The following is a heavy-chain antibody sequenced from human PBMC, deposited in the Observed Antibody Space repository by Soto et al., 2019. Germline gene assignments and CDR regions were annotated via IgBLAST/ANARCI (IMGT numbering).Heavy chain of an antibody. D-gene: IGHD4-17*01. CDR2: INAGNGNT. V-gene: IGHV1-3*01. Sequence: GASVKVSCKASGYTFTSYAMHWVRQAPGQRLEWMGWINAGNGNTKYSQKFQGRVTITRDTSASTAYMELSSLRSEDTAVYYCARDVTVTTTLFDYWGQGXLVTVYS. CDR1: GYTFTSYA. J-gene: IGHJ4*02. CDR3: ARDVTVTTTLFDY.